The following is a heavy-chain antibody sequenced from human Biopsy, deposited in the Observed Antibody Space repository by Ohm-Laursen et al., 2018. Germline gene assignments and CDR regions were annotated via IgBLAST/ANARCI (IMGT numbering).Heavy chain of an antibody. D-gene: IGHD3-10*01. CDR3: ARDRGYYYYYGMDV. Sequence: ASVKVSCKASGYTFTSYAISWVRQAPGQGLEWMGWSSGYNGNTNYAQKVQGRVTMTTDTSTSTAYMELRSLRSDDTAVYYCARDRGYYYYYGMDVWGQGTTVTVSS. CDR2: SSGYNGNT. J-gene: IGHJ6*02. CDR1: GYTFTSYA. V-gene: IGHV1-18*01.